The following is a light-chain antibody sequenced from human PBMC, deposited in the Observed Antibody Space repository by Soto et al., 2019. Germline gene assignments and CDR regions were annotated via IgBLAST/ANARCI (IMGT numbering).Light chain of an antibody. Sequence: EIVLTQSPGTLSLSPGERATLSCRASQSVSSSYLAWYQQKPGQAPRLLIYGASSRATGIPDRFSGSGSGTDFTLTISRLEPEYFAVYYCQQYGSSHPLTFGGGTKVEIK. CDR3: QQYGSSHPLT. CDR1: QSVSSSY. J-gene: IGKJ4*01. CDR2: GAS. V-gene: IGKV3-20*01.